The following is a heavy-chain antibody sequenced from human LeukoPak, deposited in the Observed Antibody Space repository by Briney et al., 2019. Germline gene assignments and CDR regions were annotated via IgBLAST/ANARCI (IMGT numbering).Heavy chain of an antibody. CDR3: ARSFIHRYYYYYMDV. CDR1: GFTFDDYG. D-gene: IGHD3-16*02. J-gene: IGHJ6*03. Sequence: GGSLRLSCAASGFTFDDYGMSWVRQAPGKGLEWVSGINWNGGSTGYVDSVKGRFTISRDNAKNSLYLQMNSLRAEDTALYYCARSFIHRYYYYYMDVWGKGTTVTVSS. CDR2: INWNGGST. V-gene: IGHV3-20*04.